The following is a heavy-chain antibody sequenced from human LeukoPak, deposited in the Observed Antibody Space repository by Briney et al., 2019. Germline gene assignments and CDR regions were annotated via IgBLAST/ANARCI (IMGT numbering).Heavy chain of an antibody. D-gene: IGHD3-10*01. J-gene: IGHJ4*02. CDR2: ISSSGSTI. CDR1: GFTFSDYY. Sequence: PGGSLRLSCAASGFTFSDYYMSWIRQAPGKGLEWVSYISSSGSTIYYADSVKGRFTISRDNAKNSLYLQMNSLRAEDTAVYYCARDLRWGSYYNDEEDYWGQGTLVTVSS. CDR3: ARDLRWGSYYNDEEDY. V-gene: IGHV3-11*04.